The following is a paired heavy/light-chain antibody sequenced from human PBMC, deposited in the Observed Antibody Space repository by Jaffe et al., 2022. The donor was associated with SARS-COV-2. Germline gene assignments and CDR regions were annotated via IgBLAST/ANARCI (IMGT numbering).Light chain of an antibody. CDR1: QSLVHSDGNTY. J-gene: IGKJ1*01. V-gene: IGKV2-24*01. Sequence: DIVLTQTPLSSPVTLGQPASISCRSSQSLVHSDGNTYLGWLQQRPGQPPRLLISKVSSRFSGVPDRFSGSGAGTEFTLKISRVEAEDAGVYYCMQATQFPRTFGQGTKVEI. CDR3: MQATQFPRT. CDR2: KVS.
Heavy chain of an antibody. Sequence: QVQLVQSGSELKKPGASVKISCTASGYTFSTFAMTWVRQAPGQGLEWLGWLNTNTGNPAYAPGLGGRFVLSLDTSVRTTYLQINSLKAEDTAIYYCARDLQYCSSAGCSHSDYWGQGTLVTVSS. D-gene: IGHD2-2*01. V-gene: IGHV7-4-1*02. CDR2: LNTNTGNP. J-gene: IGHJ4*02. CDR3: ARDLQYCSSAGCSHSDY. CDR1: GYTFSTFA.